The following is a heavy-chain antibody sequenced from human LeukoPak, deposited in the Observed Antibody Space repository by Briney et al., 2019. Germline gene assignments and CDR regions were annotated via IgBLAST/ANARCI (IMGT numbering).Heavy chain of an antibody. D-gene: IGHD3-9*01. CDR2: INHSGST. J-gene: IGHJ4*02. Sequence: SETLSLTCAVYGGSFSGYYWSWIRQPPGKGLEWIGEINHSGSTNYNPSLKSRVTISLDTSKNQFSLKLSSVTAADTAVYYCARGRRVLRYFETPVNDYWGQGTLVTVSS. CDR1: GGSFSGYY. CDR3: ARGRRVLRYFETPVNDY. V-gene: IGHV4-34*01.